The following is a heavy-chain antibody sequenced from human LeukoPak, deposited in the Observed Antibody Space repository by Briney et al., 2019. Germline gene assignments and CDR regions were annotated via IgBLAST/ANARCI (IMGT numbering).Heavy chain of an antibody. CDR2: IWYDGSNK. D-gene: IGHD3-22*01. J-gene: IGHJ3*02. CDR3: AGSPPDYYDSSGYSRVGAFDI. CDR1: GFTFSSYG. Sequence: GGSLRLSCAASGFTFSSYGMHWVRQAPGKGLEWVAVIWYDGSNKYYADSVKGRFTISRDNSKNTLYLQMNSLGAEDTAVYYCAGSPPDYYDSSGYSRVGAFDIWGQGTMVTVSS. V-gene: IGHV3-33*01.